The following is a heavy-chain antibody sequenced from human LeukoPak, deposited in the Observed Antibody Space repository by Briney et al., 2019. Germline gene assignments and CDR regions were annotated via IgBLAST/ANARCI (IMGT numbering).Heavy chain of an antibody. V-gene: IGHV4-59*11. Sequence: SETLSLTCTVSGGSISSHYWSRIRQPPGKGLEWIGYIYYSGSTNYNPSLKSRVTISVDTSKNQFSLELSSVTAADTAVYYCARVRVEYDILTGYSPTTIDYWGQGTLVTVSS. CDR2: IYYSGST. CDR3: ARVRVEYDILTGYSPTTIDY. J-gene: IGHJ4*02. D-gene: IGHD3-9*01. CDR1: GGSISSHY.